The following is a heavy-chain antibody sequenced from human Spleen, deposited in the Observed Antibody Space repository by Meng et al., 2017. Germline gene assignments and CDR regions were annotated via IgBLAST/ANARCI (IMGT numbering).Heavy chain of an antibody. J-gene: IGHJ4*02. D-gene: IGHD3-3*01. V-gene: IGHV1-3*01. Sequence: QVHLVQSGAEVKKPGASVKASCKASGYPFTSYALHWVRQAPGQILEWMGWINVGSGNTKYSQKFQGRVTITRDTSASTAYMELSTLRSEDTAVYYCARDDFWSGTPFDYWGQGTLVTVSS. CDR3: ARDDFWSGTPFDY. CDR1: GYPFTSYA. CDR2: INVGSGNT.